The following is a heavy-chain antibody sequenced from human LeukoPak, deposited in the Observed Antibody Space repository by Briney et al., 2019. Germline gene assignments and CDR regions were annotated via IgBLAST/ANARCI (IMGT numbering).Heavy chain of an antibody. V-gene: IGHV3-11*01. Sequence: QSGGSLRLSCAASGFIFSDYYMSWIRQAPGKGLEWVSYISSSGSTMYYTDSVKGRFTISRDNAKDSLYLQMNSLRAEDTAVYYCARDPGSGYEEHFDYWGQGTLVTVSS. CDR2: ISSSGSTM. J-gene: IGHJ4*02. CDR1: GFIFSDYY. CDR3: ARDPGSGYEEHFDY. D-gene: IGHD5-12*01.